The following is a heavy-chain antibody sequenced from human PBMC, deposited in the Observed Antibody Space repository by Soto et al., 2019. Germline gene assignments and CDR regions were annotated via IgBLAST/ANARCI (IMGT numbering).Heavy chain of an antibody. Sequence: QVQLVQSGAEVKKPGSSVKVSCKASGGTFSSYAISWVRQAPGQGLEWMGGIIPIFGTANYAQKFQGRVTITADESTSTAYMELSSLRSEDTAGYYCARGQYCGGDCSHPATWYFDLWGRGTLVTVSS. D-gene: IGHD2-21*02. J-gene: IGHJ2*01. V-gene: IGHV1-69*12. CDR2: IIPIFGTA. CDR3: ARGQYCGGDCSHPATWYFDL. CDR1: GGTFSSYA.